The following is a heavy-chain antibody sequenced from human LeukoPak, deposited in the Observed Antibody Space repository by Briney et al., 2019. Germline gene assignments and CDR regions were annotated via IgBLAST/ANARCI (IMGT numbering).Heavy chain of an antibody. D-gene: IGHD5-18*01. CDR3: ARYSGYSHGWLDY. V-gene: IGHV1-69*01. Sequence: SVKVSCKASGCTFSCYAFSWVRQAPGQGLEWMGGIIPNNGTANYAQKFQGRVTITADESTSTAYMELSSLRSEDTAVYYCARYSGYSHGWLDYWGQGTLVTVSS. J-gene: IGHJ4*02. CDR2: IIPNNGTA. CDR1: GCTFSCYA.